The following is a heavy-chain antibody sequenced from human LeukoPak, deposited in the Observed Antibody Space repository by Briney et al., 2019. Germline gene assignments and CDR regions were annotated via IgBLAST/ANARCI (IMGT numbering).Heavy chain of an antibody. D-gene: IGHD3-22*01. CDR3: ARHRYYYDGSGYYYQP. J-gene: IGHJ5*02. V-gene: IGHV4-59*01. Sequence: PSETLSLTCTVSGGSISSYYWSWIRQPPGKGLEWIGHIYYSGSTNYNPSLKSRVTISVDTSKNQFSLKLSSVTAADAAVYYCARHRYYYDGSGYYYQPWGQGTLVTVSS. CDR1: GGSISSYY. CDR2: IYYSGST.